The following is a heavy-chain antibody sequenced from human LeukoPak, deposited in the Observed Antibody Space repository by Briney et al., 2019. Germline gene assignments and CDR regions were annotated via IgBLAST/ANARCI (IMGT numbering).Heavy chain of an antibody. J-gene: IGHJ4*02. CDR1: GFTFSNYA. V-gene: IGHV3-23*01. CDR2: ISDSDDST. D-gene: IGHD3-10*01. CDR3: AKVIRGANTWDS. Sequence: PGGSLRLSCAASGFTFSNYAMSWVRQAPGKGREWVSAISDSDDSTFYADAVKGRFTICRDNAKNTLYLQMNSLRVEDTAVYYCAKVIRGANTWDSWGQGTLVTVSS.